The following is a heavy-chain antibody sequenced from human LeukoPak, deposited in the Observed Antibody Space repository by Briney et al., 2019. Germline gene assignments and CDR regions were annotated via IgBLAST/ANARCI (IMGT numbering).Heavy chain of an antibody. CDR2: IRSKAYGETT. Sequence: PGRSLRLSCTAPGLTNGGYAMSWLRQAPGKGLEWVGFIRSKAYGETTDYAASVKGRFTISRDDSNSIAYLQMNSLKTEDTAMYYCPRDRDGSGWYYFDSWGQGTLVTVSS. D-gene: IGHD6-19*01. V-gene: IGHV3-49*03. J-gene: IGHJ4*02. CDR1: GLTNGGYA. CDR3: PRDRDGSGWYYFDS.